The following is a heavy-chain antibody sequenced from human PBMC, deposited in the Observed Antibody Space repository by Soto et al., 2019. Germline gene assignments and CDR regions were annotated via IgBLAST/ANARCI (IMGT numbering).Heavy chain of an antibody. CDR3: AEDPIAGTISPNWFDP. V-gene: IGHV3-23*01. Sequence: GGSLRLSCEASGFTFSNYAMSWVRQAPGKGLEWVSGISGSGDSTYYADSVKGRFTISRDISRSTLFLQMNNLRAEDTAVYYCAEDPIAGTISPNWFDPWGQGTLVTVSS. D-gene: IGHD1-7*01. J-gene: IGHJ5*02. CDR2: ISGSGDST. CDR1: GFTFSNYA.